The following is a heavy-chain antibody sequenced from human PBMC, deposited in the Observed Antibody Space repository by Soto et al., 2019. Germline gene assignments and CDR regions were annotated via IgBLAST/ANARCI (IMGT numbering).Heavy chain of an antibody. D-gene: IGHD3-3*01. CDR2: IYYTGNT. CDR3: TTGATSGRYVNYYYGIDV. J-gene: IGHJ6*02. CDR1: EGSISTYY. Sequence: SETLSLTCSISEGSISTYYWTWIRQSPGKGLEWIGYIYYTGNTKYNPSLQSRVTMSVDSAKNQVSLQLKSVTPEDTAVYYCTTGATSGRYVNYYYGIDVWGQGTTVTVSS. V-gene: IGHV4-59*12.